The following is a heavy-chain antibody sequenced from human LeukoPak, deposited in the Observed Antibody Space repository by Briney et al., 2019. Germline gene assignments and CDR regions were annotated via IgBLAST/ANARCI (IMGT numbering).Heavy chain of an antibody. J-gene: IGHJ6*03. CDR3: ARAVVVPAAIHYYYMDV. CDR2: ISAYNGNT. Sequence: ASVKVSCKASGYTFTSYGISWVRQAPGQGLEWMGWISAYNGNTNYAQKLQGRVTMTTDTSTSTAYMELRSLRSDDTAVYYCARAVVVPAAIHYYYMDVWGKGTTVTVSS. D-gene: IGHD2-2*02. V-gene: IGHV1-18*01. CDR1: GYTFTSYG.